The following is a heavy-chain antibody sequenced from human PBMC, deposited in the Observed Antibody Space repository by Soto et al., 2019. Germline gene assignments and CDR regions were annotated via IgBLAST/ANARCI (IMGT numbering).Heavy chain of an antibody. CDR1: GFNFRNFN. CDR3: XXXXXXXXXP. Sequence: EVQLTESGGGLVKPGGSLRLSCEGSGFNFRNFNMIWVRXXXGKGLEWVSSVSGSSSYIYYADSVKGRFTVSRDNANNXVXXXXXXXXXXXXXXXXXXXXXXXXXXPXGQGTMVTVSS. CDR2: VSGSSSYI. V-gene: IGHV3-21*06. J-gene: IGHJ3*01.